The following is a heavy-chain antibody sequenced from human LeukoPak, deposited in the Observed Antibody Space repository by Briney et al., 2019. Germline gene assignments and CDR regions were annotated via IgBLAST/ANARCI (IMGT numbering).Heavy chain of an antibody. J-gene: IGHJ4*02. CDR3: ARMSGSRLPGY. D-gene: IGHD3-3*01. V-gene: IGHV3-53*01. Sequence: GGSLRLSCAASGFTVGSNYMSWVRQAPGKGLKWVSVIYSGGNTYYADSVKGRFTISRDNSKNTLYLQMNSLSAEDTAVYYCARMSGSRLPGYWGQGTLVTVSS. CDR1: GFTVGSNY. CDR2: IYSGGNT.